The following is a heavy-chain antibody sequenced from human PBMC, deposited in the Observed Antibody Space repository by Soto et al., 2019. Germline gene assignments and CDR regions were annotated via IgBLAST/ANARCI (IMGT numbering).Heavy chain of an antibody. CDR1: GFTFADSA. CDR2: IRSTAYGGAT. Sequence: GGSLRLSCTGSGFTFADSALSWFRQAPGKGLEWVGFIRSTAYGGATQYAASVKGRFTISRDDSNNIAYLQMNSLKTEDTAVYYCTSEDFYYYGTDVWGRGTTVTVSS. V-gene: IGHV3-49*03. D-gene: IGHD3-3*01. CDR3: TSEDFYYYGTDV. J-gene: IGHJ6*02.